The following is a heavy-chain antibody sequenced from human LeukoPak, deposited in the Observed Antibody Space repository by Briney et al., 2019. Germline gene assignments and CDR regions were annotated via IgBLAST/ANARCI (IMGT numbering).Heavy chain of an antibody. CDR3: ARRGYDFWSGYYTFDY. D-gene: IGHD3-3*01. CDR2: IYHSGST. J-gene: IGHJ4*02. V-gene: IGHV4-4*02. Sequence: SETLSLTCAVSGGSISSSNWRSWVRQPPGKGLEWIGEIYHSGSTNYNPSLKSRVTISVDTSKNQFSLKLSSVTAADTAVYYCARRGYDFWSGYYTFDYWGQGTLVTVSS. CDR1: GGSISSSNW.